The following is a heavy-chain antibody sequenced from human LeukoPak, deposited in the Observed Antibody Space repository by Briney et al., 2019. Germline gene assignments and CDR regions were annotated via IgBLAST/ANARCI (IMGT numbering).Heavy chain of an antibody. CDR2: ISYDGSNK. CDR3: AKDPSRGDWYFDL. V-gene: IGHV3-30*18. Sequence: RGSLRLSCAASGFTFSSYGMHWVRQAPGKGLEWVAVISYDGSNKYYADSVKGRFTISRDNSKNTLYLQMNSLRAEDTAVYYCAKDPSRGDWYFDLWGRGTLVTVSS. J-gene: IGHJ2*01. CDR1: GFTFSSYG.